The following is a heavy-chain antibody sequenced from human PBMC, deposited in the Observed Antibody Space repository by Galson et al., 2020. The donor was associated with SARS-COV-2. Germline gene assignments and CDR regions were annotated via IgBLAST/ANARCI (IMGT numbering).Heavy chain of an antibody. Sequence: ASVKVSCKASGYSFTGYYIHWVRQAPGQGPEWMGWIKPNNGGTNTAQKFQGRVTMTRDTSISTAYMELTSLRSDDTAIYYCARDDLWGGIPAPSHYFYGMDVWGQGTTVTVSS. CDR1: GYSFTGYY. CDR2: IKPNNGGT. CDR3: ARDDLWGGIPAPSHYFYGMDV. V-gene: IGHV1-2*02. D-gene: IGHD1-20*01. J-gene: IGHJ6*02.